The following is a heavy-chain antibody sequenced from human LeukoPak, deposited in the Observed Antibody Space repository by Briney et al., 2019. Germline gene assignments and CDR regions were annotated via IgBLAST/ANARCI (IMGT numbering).Heavy chain of an antibody. V-gene: IGHV3-11*01. Sequence: GGSLRLSCAAPGFTFSDYYISSVRPTPGEGLGWVSYIISSGSTRYCANSVKDRFTISRGNAKKSVHLQMHSLIAEDPAVYYCARDDGSGMGDYWGQGTLVTVSS. CDR2: IISSGSTR. CDR3: ARDDGSGMGDY. D-gene: IGHD3-10*01. J-gene: IGHJ4*02. CDR1: GFTFSDYY.